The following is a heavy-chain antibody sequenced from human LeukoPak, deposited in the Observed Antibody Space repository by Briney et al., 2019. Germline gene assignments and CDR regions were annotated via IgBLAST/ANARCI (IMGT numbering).Heavy chain of an antibody. Sequence: GRSLRLSCAASGFTFDDYAMHWVRQAPGKGLEWVSGISWNSGSIGYADSVKGRFPISRDNAKNSLYLQMNSLRAEDTALYYCAKGLVTAGGVDYLDYWGQGTLVTVSS. J-gene: IGHJ4*02. CDR2: ISWNSGSI. CDR1: GFTFDDYA. CDR3: AKGLVTAGGVDYLDY. D-gene: IGHD2-21*02. V-gene: IGHV3-9*01.